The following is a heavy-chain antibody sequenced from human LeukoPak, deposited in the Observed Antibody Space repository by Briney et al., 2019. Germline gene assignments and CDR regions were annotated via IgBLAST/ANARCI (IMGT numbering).Heavy chain of an antibody. D-gene: IGHD2-2*02. CDR3: AKDSAAYCSNTSCHTFDY. CDR1: GFTFSSYA. V-gene: IGHV3-23*01. Sequence: PGGSLRLSCAASGFTFSSYAMSWVRQAPGKGLEWVSAISGSGGSTYYADSVKGRFTISRDNSKNTLYLQMNSLRAEDTAVYYCAKDSAAYCSNTSCHTFDYWGQGTLVTVSS. J-gene: IGHJ4*02. CDR2: ISGSGGST.